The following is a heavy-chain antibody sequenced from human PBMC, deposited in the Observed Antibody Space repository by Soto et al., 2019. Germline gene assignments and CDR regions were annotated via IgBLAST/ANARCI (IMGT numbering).Heavy chain of an antibody. CDR3: ARLDGMDV. V-gene: IGHV5-10-1*01. Sequence: GPSLKISCKGSVHRLNSFWLSRVRQTPGKGLEWIGRIDPSDSSPNYSPSFQGHVTISADKSMRTAYLQWSSVMVSYTAMYCCARLDGMDVWGQGTPVTVSS. J-gene: IGHJ6*02. CDR2: IDPSDSSP. CDR1: VHRLNSFW.